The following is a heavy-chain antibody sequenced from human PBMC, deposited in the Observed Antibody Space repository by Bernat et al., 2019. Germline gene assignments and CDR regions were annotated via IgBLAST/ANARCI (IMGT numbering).Heavy chain of an antibody. Sequence: EVQLVESGGGLVQPGGSLRLSCAASGFTFSSYEMNWVRQAPGKGLEWVSYISSSGSTIYYADSVKGRFTISRDNAKNSLYLQMNSLRAEDTAVYYCARNGVVVQAAKEWYYFDYWGKGTLVTASS. J-gene: IGHJ4*02. CDR2: ISSSGSTI. CDR3: ARNGVVVQAAKEWYYFDY. CDR1: GFTFSSYE. D-gene: IGHD2-2*01. V-gene: IGHV3-48*03.